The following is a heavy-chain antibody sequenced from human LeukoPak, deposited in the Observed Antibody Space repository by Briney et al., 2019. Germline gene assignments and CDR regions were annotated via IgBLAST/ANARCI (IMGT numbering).Heavy chain of an antibody. J-gene: IGHJ6*02. V-gene: IGHV3-74*01. CDR3: ARQRGYSYGYERYYGMDV. D-gene: IGHD5-18*01. Sequence: GGSLRLSCAASGFTFSSYWMHWVRQAPGKGLVWVSRINSDGSSTSYADSVKGRFTISRDNAKNTLYLQMNSLRAEDTAVYYCARQRGYSYGYERYYGMDVWGQGTTVTVSS. CDR1: GFTFSSYW. CDR2: INSDGSST.